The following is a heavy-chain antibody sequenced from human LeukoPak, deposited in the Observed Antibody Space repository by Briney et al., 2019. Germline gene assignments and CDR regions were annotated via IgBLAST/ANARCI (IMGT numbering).Heavy chain of an antibody. V-gene: IGHV4-30-4*01. J-gene: IGHJ6*02. CDR3: ARARFSYYYGMDV. CDR2: IYYSGST. CDR1: GGSISSGDYY. Sequence: SETLSLTCTVSGGSISSGDYYWSWIRQPPGKGLEWIGYIYYSGSTYYNPSLKSRVTISADTSKNQFSLKLSSVTAADTAVYYCARARFSYYYGMDVWGQGTTVTVSS.